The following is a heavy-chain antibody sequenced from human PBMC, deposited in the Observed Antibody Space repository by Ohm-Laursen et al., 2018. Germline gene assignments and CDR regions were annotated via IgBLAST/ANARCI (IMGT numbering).Heavy chain of an antibody. CDR1: GGSISSSSYY. J-gene: IGHJ4*02. V-gene: IGHV4-39*01. D-gene: IGHD1/OR15-1a*01. CDR3: ARKQQMVRD. Sequence: SDTLSLTCTVSGGSISSSSYYWGWIRQPPGKGLEWIASIYYSGSTYYNPSLRSRVTISLDTSKSQFSLNLSSVTAADTAVYYCARKQQMVRDWGQGSLVTVSS. CDR2: IYYSGST.